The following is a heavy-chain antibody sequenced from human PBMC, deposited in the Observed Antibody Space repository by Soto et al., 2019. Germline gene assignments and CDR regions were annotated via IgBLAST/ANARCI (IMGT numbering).Heavy chain of an antibody. CDR2: ISYDGSKK. J-gene: IGHJ4*02. CDR1: GFTFSSYG. CDR3: AKDSINGDFWSGPDY. Sequence: QVQLVESGGGVVQPGRSLRLSCAASGFTFSSYGMHWVRQAPGKGLEWVAVISYDGSKKYYADSVKGRFTISRDNSKNTLYLQMNSLRAEDTAVYYCAKDSINGDFWSGPDYWGQGTLVTVSS. V-gene: IGHV3-30*18. D-gene: IGHD3-3*01.